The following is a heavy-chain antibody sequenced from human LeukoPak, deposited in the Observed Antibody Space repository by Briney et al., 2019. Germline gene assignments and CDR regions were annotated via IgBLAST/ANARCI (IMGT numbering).Heavy chain of an antibody. D-gene: IGHD6-6*01. V-gene: IGHV1-2*06. CDR2: INPNSGGT. CDR1: GYTFTVYY. CDR3: ARDLEGYCSSSSGE. J-gene: IGHJ4*02. Sequence: ASVKVSCKASGYTFTVYYMYWVRQAPGQGLEWMGRINPNSGGTNYAQKFQGRVTMTRDTSISTAYMELSRLRSDDTAVYYCARDLEGYCSSSSGEWGQGTLVTVSS.